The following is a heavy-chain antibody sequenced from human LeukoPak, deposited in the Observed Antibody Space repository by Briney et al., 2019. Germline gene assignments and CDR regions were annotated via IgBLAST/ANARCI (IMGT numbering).Heavy chain of an antibody. Sequence: GGSLRLSCAASGFTFSNYGIHWVRQAPGKGLEWVAFIRYDGSNKYYADSVKGRFIISRDNSENTLSLQMNSPRAEDTAVYYCAKDRSYYDSGGYRNFDYWGQGTLVTVSS. D-gene: IGHD3-22*01. CDR3: AKDRSYYDSGGYRNFDY. J-gene: IGHJ4*02. CDR1: GFTFSNYG. CDR2: IRYDGSNK. V-gene: IGHV3-30*02.